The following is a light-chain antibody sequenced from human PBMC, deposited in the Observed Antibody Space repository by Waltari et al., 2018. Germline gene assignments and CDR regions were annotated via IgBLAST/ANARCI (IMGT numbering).Light chain of an antibody. CDR1: SSDIGAYNY. V-gene: IGLV2-14*01. CDR2: EVR. J-gene: IGLJ3*02. CDR3: NAYTTSSTWV. Sequence: QSALTQPASVSGSPGQSITISCTGTSSDIGAYNYVYWYQHLPGKAPKLRISEVRRRPSGCFNRFSGAKSGNMASRAISGLQAEDEAYYYCNAYTTSSTWVFGGGTKLTVL.